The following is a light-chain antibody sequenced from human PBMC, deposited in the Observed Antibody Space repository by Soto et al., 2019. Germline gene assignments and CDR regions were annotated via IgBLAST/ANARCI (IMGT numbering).Light chain of an antibody. Sequence: QSVLPQPASVSGSPGQSITISCTGTNSDVGGYNLVSWYQHHPGKAPKLMIYEGSKRPSGVSDRFSGSKSGTTASLTISGLQAEDEADYYCCSFAGSLVLFCGGTKLAVL. CDR1: NSDVGGYNL. CDR2: EGS. V-gene: IGLV2-23*01. CDR3: CSFAGSLVL. J-gene: IGLJ2*01.